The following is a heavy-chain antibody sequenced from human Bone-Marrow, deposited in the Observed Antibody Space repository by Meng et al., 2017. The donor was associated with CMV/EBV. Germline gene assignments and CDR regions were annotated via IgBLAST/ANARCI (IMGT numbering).Heavy chain of an antibody. CDR1: GYTFTCYY. V-gene: IGHV1-2*02. D-gene: IGHD3-10*01. Sequence: ASVKVSCKASGYTFTCYYMHWVRQAPGQGLEWMGWINPNSGGTNYAQKFQGRVTMTRDTSISTAYMDLSRLRSDDTAVYYCASLPYYGSGSWTYYYYGMDVWGQGNTVPVSS. CDR3: ASLPYYGSGSWTYYYYGMDV. CDR2: INPNSGGT. J-gene: IGHJ6*02.